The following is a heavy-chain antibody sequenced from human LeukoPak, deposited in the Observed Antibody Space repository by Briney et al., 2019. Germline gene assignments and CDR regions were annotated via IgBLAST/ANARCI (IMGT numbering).Heavy chain of an antibody. J-gene: IGHJ4*02. V-gene: IGHV3-21*04. CDR1: GFTFSSYS. D-gene: IGHD5-24*01. Sequence: NPGGSLRLSCAASGFTFSSYSMNWVRQAPGKGLEWVSSISSSSSYIYYADSVKGRFTISRDNAKNSLYLQMNSLSAEDAAVYYCVKDDGWVQYANWGQGTLVTVSS. CDR3: VKDDGWVQYAN. CDR2: ISSSSSYI.